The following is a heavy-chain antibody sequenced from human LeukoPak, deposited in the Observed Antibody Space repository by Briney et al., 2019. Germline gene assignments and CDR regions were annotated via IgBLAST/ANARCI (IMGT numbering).Heavy chain of an antibody. V-gene: IGHV5-10-1*01. CDR1: GDSFTSYW. CDR3: ARHTPGLWFGDNDAFDI. Sequence: GESLKISCKGSGDSFTSYWISWVRQMPGKGLEWMGRIDPSDSYTNYSPSFQGHVTISADKSISTAYLQWSSLKASDAAMYYCARHTPGLWFGDNDAFDIWGQGTMVTVSS. D-gene: IGHD3-10*01. CDR2: IDPSDSYT. J-gene: IGHJ3*02.